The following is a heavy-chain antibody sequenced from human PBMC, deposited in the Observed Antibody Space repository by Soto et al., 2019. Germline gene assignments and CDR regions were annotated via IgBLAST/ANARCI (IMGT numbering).Heavy chain of an antibody. Sequence: VGSLSLSCAASGFPFSSYSMSWVRQAPGKGLEWVSAISGSGGSTYYADSVKGRFTISRDNSKNTLYLQMNSLRAEDTAVYYCAKDRVGVVVPAAILNWFDPWGQGTLVTVSS. CDR3: AKDRVGVVVPAAILNWFDP. CDR2: ISGSGGST. D-gene: IGHD2-2*01. V-gene: IGHV3-23*01. J-gene: IGHJ5*02. CDR1: GFPFSSYS.